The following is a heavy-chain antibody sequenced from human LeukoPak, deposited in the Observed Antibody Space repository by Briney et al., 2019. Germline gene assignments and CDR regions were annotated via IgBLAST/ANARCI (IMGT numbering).Heavy chain of an antibody. Sequence: GGSLRLSCAASGFTFSSYAMSWVRQAPGKGLEWVSAISGSGGSTYYADSVKGRFTISRDNSKNTLYLQMNSLRAEDTAVYYCAKRYDSSGYRTGWYFDLWGRGTLVTVSS. D-gene: IGHD3-22*01. J-gene: IGHJ2*01. CDR3: AKRYDSSGYRTGWYFDL. CDR2: ISGSGGST. V-gene: IGHV3-23*01. CDR1: GFTFSSYA.